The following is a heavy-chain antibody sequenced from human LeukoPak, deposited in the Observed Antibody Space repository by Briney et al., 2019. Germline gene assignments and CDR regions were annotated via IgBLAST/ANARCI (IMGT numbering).Heavy chain of an antibody. D-gene: IGHD3-10*01. CDR1: GYTFTGYY. CDR3: ASGPGRVRGTHWFDP. CDR2: INPNSGGT. V-gene: IGHV1-2*02. J-gene: IGHJ5*02. Sequence: ASVKVSCKASGYTFTGYYMHWVRQAPGQGLEWMGWINPNSGGTNYAQKFQGRVTMTRDTSISTAYMELSRLRSDDTAVYYCASGPGRVRGTHWFDPWGQGTLVTVSS.